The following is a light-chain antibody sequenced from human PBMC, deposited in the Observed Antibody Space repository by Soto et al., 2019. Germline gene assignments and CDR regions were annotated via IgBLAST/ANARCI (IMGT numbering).Light chain of an antibody. CDR2: TND. V-gene: IGLV1-44*01. CDR1: SSNIGSNI. Sequence: QSVLSQPPSASETPGQRVTISCSGSSSNIGSNIVNLYQHVPGSATKILIYTNDQRPSGVPDRFSGAKSGTSASLAISGLQSDDEADYYCAAWDDSLNGYVFGTGTKVTVL. CDR3: AAWDDSLNGYV. J-gene: IGLJ1*01.